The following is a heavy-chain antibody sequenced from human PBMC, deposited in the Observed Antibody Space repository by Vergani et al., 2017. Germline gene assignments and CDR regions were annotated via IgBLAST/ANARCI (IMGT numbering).Heavy chain of an antibody. J-gene: IGHJ5*02. CDR3: ARENSFGNYDFWSGYSGTWFDP. CDR2: INPNSGGT. D-gene: IGHD3-3*01. V-gene: IGHV1-2*02. Sequence: QVQLVQSGAEVKKPGSSVKVSCKASGGTFSSYAISWVRQAPGQGLEWMGWINPNSGGTNYAQKFQGRVTMTRDTSISTAYMELSRLRSDDTAVYYCARENSFGNYDFWSGYSGTWFDPWGEGTLVTVSS. CDR1: GGTFSSYA.